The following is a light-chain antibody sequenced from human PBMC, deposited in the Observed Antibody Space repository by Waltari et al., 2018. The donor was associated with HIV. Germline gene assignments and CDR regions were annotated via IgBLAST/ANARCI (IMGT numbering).Light chain of an antibody. V-gene: IGLV2-14*01. J-gene: IGLJ3*02. Sequence: QSALTQPASVSGSPGQSITISCTGTSSDVGGYTYVAWYQPHPGKAPKLMIYEVSNRPSGVSNRFSGSKSGNTASLTISGLQAEDEADYYCSSYTSSSTRVFGGGTKLTVL. CDR1: SSDVGGYTY. CDR3: SSYTSSSTRV. CDR2: EVS.